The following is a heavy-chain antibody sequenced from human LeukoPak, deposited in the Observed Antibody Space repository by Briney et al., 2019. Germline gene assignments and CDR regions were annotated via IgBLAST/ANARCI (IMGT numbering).Heavy chain of an antibody. Sequence: GESLKISCKGSGYSFTSYWIGWVRQMPGKGLEWMGIIYPGDSDTRYSPSFQGQVTISADKSISTAYLQWSSLKAPDTAMYYCARVWDTALYYYYMDVWGKGTTVTVSS. J-gene: IGHJ6*03. CDR1: GYSFTSYW. D-gene: IGHD5-18*01. CDR2: IYPGDSDT. V-gene: IGHV5-51*01. CDR3: ARVWDTALYYYYMDV.